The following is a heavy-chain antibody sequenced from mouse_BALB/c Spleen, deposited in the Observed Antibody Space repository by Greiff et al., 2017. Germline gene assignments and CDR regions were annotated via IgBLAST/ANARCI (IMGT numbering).Heavy chain of an antibody. D-gene: IGHD2-1*01. Sequence: VQLQQPGAELVKPGASVKLSCKASGYTFTSYWMHWVKLRPGQGFEWIGEINPSNGGTNYNEKFKSKATLTVDTSSSTAYMQLSSLASEDSALYYCARYGNYDAMDYWGQGTSVTVSS. J-gene: IGHJ4*01. CDR1: GYTFTSYW. CDR3: ARYGNYDAMDY. V-gene: IGHV1S81*02. CDR2: INPSNGGT.